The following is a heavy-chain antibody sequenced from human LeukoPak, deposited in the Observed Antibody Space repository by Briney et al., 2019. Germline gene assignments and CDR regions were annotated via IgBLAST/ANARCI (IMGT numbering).Heavy chain of an antibody. CDR1: GYSFTSYD. D-gene: IGHD2-21*02. J-gene: IGHJ5*02. Sequence: ASVKVSCKASGYSFTSYDINWVRQATGQGLEWMGWMNPNSGNTGYAQKFQGRVTMTRNTSISTAYMELSSLRSEDTAVYYCARRRLVVTAPPRYNWFDPWGQGTLVTVSS. V-gene: IGHV1-8*01. CDR2: MNPNSGNT. CDR3: ARRRLVVTAPPRYNWFDP.